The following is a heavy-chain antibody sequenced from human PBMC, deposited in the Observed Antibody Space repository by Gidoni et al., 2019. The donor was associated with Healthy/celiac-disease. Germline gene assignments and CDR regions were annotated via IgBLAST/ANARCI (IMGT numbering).Heavy chain of an antibody. CDR3: ARWLSTIGSPYYSLDY. D-gene: IGHD3-10*01. V-gene: IGHV4-34*01. CDR1: GGSFSGYY. J-gene: IGHJ4*02. CDR2: INHSGST. Sequence: QVQLQQWGAGLLKPSETLSLTCAVYGGSFSGYYWCWIRQPPGKGLEWIGEINHSGSTNYNPSLKSRVTISVDTSKNQFSLKLSSVTAADTAVYYCARWLSTIGSPYYSLDYWGQGTLVTVSS.